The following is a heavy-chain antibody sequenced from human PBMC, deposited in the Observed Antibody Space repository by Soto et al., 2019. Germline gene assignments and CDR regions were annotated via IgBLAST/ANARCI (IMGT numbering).Heavy chain of an antibody. CDR1: GFTFSSYS. D-gene: IGHD3-3*01. Sequence: PGGSLRLSCAASGFTFSSYSMNWVRQAPGKGLEWVSSISSSSSYIYYADSVKGRFTISRDNAKNSLYLQMNSLRAEDTAVYYCAREDYDFWSGLDYWGQGTLVTVSS. CDR2: ISSSSSYI. CDR3: AREDYDFWSGLDY. J-gene: IGHJ4*02. V-gene: IGHV3-21*01.